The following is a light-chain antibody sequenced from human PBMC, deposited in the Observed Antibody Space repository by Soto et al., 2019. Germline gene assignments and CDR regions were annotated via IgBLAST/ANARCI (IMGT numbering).Light chain of an antibody. CDR3: QQYNNWPPWT. J-gene: IGKJ1*01. CDR1: QSIRSN. V-gene: IGKV3-15*01. CDR2: SAS. Sequence: IVMTQSPATLSVSPGERATLSCRASQSIRSNLAWYQQKPGQAPRLLIYSASTRATGIPARFSGSGSGREFILTISSLQSEDFAVYYCQQYNNWPPWTFGQGTKVEIK.